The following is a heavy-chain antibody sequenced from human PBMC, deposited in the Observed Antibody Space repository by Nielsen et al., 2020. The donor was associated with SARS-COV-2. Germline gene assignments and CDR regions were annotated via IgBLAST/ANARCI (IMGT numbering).Heavy chain of an antibody. CDR3: AGGITMVRGVIPY. J-gene: IGHJ4*02. D-gene: IGHD3-10*01. CDR1: GFTFSSYW. Sequence: GGSLRLSCAASGFTFSSYWMSWVRQAPGKGLEWVANIKQDGSEKYYVDSVKGRFTISRDNAKNSLYLQMNSLRAEDTAVYYCAGGITMVRGVIPYWGQGTLVTVSS. CDR2: IKQDGSEK. V-gene: IGHV3-7*03.